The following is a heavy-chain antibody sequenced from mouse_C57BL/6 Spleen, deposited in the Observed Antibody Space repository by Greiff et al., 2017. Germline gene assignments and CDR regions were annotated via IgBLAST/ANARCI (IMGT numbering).Heavy chain of an antibody. CDR2: IDPEDGET. CDR3: ALYYYGSSHWYFDV. D-gene: IGHD1-1*01. V-gene: IGHV14-2*01. Sequence: VQLKQSGAELVKPGASVKLSCTASGFNIKDYYMHWVKQRTEQGLEWIGRIDPEDGETKYAPKFQGKATITADTSSNTAYLRLSSLTSEDTAVYYCALYYYGSSHWYFDVWGTGTTVTVSS. CDR1: GFNIKDYY. J-gene: IGHJ1*03.